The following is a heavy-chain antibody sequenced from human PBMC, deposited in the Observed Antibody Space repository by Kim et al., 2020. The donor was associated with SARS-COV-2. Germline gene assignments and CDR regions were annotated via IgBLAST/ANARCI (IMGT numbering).Heavy chain of an antibody. V-gene: IGHV1-3*04. CDR2: ISTANGGT. J-gene: IGHJ3*01. CDR1: GYTFIRNA. CDR3: ARDYGDYYPSLAYDF. D-gene: IGHD3-22*01. Sequence: ASVKVSCKASGYTFIRNAVHWVRQAPGQGLEWMGWISTANGGTRYSSRFQGRVTFTRDTSANTVYMELNSLTSEDTAVFYCARDYGDYYPSLAYDFWGQG.